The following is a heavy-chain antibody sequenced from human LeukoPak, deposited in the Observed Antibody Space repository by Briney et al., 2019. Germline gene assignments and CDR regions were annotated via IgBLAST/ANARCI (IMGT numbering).Heavy chain of an antibody. V-gene: IGHV4-4*07. J-gene: IGHJ3*02. CDR1: GGSISNYY. Sequence: SETLSLTCTVSGGSISNYYWSWIRQPAGKGPEWIGRIYTSGSTNYNSSLKSRLTMSVDTSKNQFSLKLSSVTAADTAVYYCARLRPMGGSFPDSFDIWGQGTMVTVSS. D-gene: IGHD1-26*01. CDR2: IYTSGST. CDR3: ARLRPMGGSFPDSFDI.